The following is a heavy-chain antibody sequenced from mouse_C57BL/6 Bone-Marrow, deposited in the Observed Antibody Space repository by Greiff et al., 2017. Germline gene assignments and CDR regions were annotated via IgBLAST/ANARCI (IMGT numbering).Heavy chain of an antibody. CDR2: IYPGDGDT. V-gene: IGHV1-82*01. CDR3: ASSSGYRGFAY. Sequence: VQRVESGPELVKPGASVKISCKASGYAFSSSWMNWVKQRPGQGLEWIGRIYPGDGDTNYNGKFKGKATLTADKSSSTAYMQLSSLTSEDSAVDFCASSSGYRGFAYWGQGTLVTVSA. D-gene: IGHD3-2*02. CDR1: GYAFSSSW. J-gene: IGHJ3*01.